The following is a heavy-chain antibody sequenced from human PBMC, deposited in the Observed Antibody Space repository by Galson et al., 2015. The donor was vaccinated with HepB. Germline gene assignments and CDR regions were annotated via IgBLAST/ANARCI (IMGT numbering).Heavy chain of an antibody. CDR3: ARDPQRRFDY. J-gene: IGHJ4*02. CDR2: IKEDGGET. Sequence: SLRLSCAASGFTFSSYWMTWVRQAPGKGLEWVADIKEDGGETYYVDSVRGRFTISRDNPKNSLYLQMDSLRAEDTAVYYCARDPQRRFDYWGQGILVTVSS. CDR1: GFTFSSYW. V-gene: IGHV3-7*01.